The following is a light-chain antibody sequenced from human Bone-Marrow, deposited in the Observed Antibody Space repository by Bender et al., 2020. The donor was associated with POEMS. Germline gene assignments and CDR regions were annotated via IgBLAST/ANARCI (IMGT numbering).Light chain of an antibody. V-gene: IGLV2-14*01. J-gene: IGLJ3*02. Sequence: QSALSQPASVSGSPGQSITISCAGTSNDVGLYDHVSWYQQYPGKAPKLIIYDVNNRPSGVSYRVSGSKSGTSASLAITGLQSEDEAAYFCQSYDSDLNGWVFGGGTKLTVL. CDR1: SNDVGLYDH. CDR3: QSYDSDLNGWV. CDR2: DVN.